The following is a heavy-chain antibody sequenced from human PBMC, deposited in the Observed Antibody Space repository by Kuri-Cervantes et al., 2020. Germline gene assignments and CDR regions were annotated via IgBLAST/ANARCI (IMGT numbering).Heavy chain of an antibody. V-gene: IGHV3-7*01. Sequence: GESLKISCAASGFTFSSYWMSWVRQAPGKGLEWVANIKQDGSEKYYVDSVKGRFTISRDNAKNTLYLEMNSLRVEDTAVYYCTRGAVSADSWGQGTLVTVSS. CDR2: IKQDGSEK. D-gene: IGHD6-19*01. CDR1: GFTFSSYW. J-gene: IGHJ5*02. CDR3: TRGAVSADS.